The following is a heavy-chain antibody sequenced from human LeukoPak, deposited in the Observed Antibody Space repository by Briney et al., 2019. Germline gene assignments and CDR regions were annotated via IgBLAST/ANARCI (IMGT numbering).Heavy chain of an antibody. CDR3: AKDPLYCSGGSCYLYYYYGMDV. CDR2: ISGSGGST. V-gene: IGHV3-23*01. D-gene: IGHD2-15*01. CDR1: GFTFSTYA. J-gene: IGHJ6*02. Sequence: WGSLRLSCAASGFTFSTYAMSWVRQAPGKGLEWVSAISGSGGSTYYADSVKGRFTISRDNSKNTLYLQMNSLRAEDTAVYYCAKDPLYCSGGSCYLYYYYGMDVWGQGTTVTVSS.